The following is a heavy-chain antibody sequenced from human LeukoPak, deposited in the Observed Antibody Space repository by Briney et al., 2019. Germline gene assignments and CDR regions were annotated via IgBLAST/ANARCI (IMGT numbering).Heavy chain of an antibody. CDR1: GYTLTELS. CDR3: ATRYCSGGSCSSFGY. Sequence: ASVKVSCKVSGYTLTELSMHWVRQAPGKGLEWMGGFDPEDGETIYAQKFQGRVTMTEDTSTDTAYMELSSLRSEDTAVYYCATRYCSGGSCSSFGYWGQGTLVTVSS. J-gene: IGHJ4*02. D-gene: IGHD2-15*01. CDR2: FDPEDGET. V-gene: IGHV1-24*01.